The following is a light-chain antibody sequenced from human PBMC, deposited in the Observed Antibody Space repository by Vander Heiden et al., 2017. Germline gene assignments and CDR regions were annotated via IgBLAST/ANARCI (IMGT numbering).Light chain of an antibody. CDR2: DVS. V-gene: IGLV2-14*03. Sequence: QSALTQPASVSGSPGPSITISCAGSSSDVGAYNFVSWYQQHPGKAPKLMIYDVSNRPSGVSSRFSGSKSGNTASLTISGLQAEDEADYYCTSYTTSNTLVFGGGTELTVL. J-gene: IGLJ2*01. CDR1: SSDVGAYNF. CDR3: TSYTTSNTLV.